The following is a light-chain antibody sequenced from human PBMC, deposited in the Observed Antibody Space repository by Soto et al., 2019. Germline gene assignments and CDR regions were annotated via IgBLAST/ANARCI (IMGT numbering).Light chain of an antibody. CDR3: QQYNNWPRT. Sequence: PSLQSASVGDRVTIACRASQTISSWVAWYQQKPGKAPRLLIKKTSSLESGVTSRFSGSGSGREFTLTMNSMQSEDFKVYYCQQYNNWPRTFGQGTNVDIK. V-gene: IGKV1-5*03. CDR1: QTISSW. J-gene: IGKJ1*01. CDR2: KTS.